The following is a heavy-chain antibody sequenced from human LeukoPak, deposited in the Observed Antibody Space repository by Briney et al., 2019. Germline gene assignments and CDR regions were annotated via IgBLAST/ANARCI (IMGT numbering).Heavy chain of an antibody. CDR1: GGSISSQY. Sequence: SETLSLTCTVSGGSISSQYWSWIRQPPGKGLEWIGYIYYSGSTSYNPSLKSRVTISVDTSKNQYSLRLSSVTAADTAVYYCARDIISEYSSSHSHFDPWGQGTLVTVSS. D-gene: IGHD6-6*01. CDR3: ARDIISEYSSSHSHFDP. CDR2: IYYSGST. J-gene: IGHJ5*02. V-gene: IGHV4-59*11.